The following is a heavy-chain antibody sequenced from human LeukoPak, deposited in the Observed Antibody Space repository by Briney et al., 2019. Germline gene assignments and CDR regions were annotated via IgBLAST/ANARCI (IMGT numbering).Heavy chain of an antibody. CDR3: ARVFRGHFYMDV. J-gene: IGHJ6*03. V-gene: IGHV4-31*03. Sequence: SETLSLTCTVSGGSISSGTYYWTWTSQHPGKGLEWIGYIYYSGSTHYNPSLKSRVTITSDMAQSQFSLNLNSVTAADTAMYYCARVFRGHFYMDVWGRGTTVTVSS. D-gene: IGHD2-21*01. CDR2: IYYSGST. CDR1: GGSISSGTYY.